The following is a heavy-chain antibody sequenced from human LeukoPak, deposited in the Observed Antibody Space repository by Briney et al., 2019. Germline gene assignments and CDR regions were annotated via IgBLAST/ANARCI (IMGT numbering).Heavy chain of an antibody. CDR3: ARDDDDDAFDI. CDR2: IYYSGST. CDR1: GGSISSYY. D-gene: IGHD3-16*01. J-gene: IGHJ3*02. Sequence: SGTLSLTCAVSGGSISSYYWSWIRQPPGKGLEWIGYIYYSGSTNYNPSLKSRVTISVDTSKNQFSLKLSSVTAADTAVYYCARDDDDDAFDIWGQGTMVTVSS. V-gene: IGHV4-59*01.